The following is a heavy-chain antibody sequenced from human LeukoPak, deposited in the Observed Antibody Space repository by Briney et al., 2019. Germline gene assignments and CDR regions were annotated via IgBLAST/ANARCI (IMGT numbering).Heavy chain of an antibody. CDR2: IYYSGST. CDR3: ARHGDYYDSSGYYYVLNAFDI. CDR1: GGSISSYY. D-gene: IGHD3-22*01. J-gene: IGHJ3*02. V-gene: IGHV4-59*08. Sequence: SETLSLTCTVSGGSISSYYWSWTRQPPGKGLEWIGYIYYSGSTNYNPSLKSRVTISVDTSKNQFSLKLSSVTAADTAVHYCARHGDYYDSSGYYYVLNAFDIWGQGTMVTVSS.